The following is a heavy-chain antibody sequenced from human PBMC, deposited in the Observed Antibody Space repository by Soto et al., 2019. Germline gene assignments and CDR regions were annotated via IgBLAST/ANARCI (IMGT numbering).Heavy chain of an antibody. D-gene: IGHD6-19*01. CDR1: GFTFSSYA. CDR3: ARGSVVSELYSSGDWFDP. V-gene: IGHV3-30-3*01. CDR2: ISYDGSNK. Sequence: QVQLVESGGGVVQPGRSLRLSCAASGFTFSSYAMHWVRQAPGKGLERGAVISYDGSNKYYADSVKGRFTISRDNSTNALYLQMNSLRAEDTAVYYCARGSVVSELYSSGDWFDPWGQGTLVTVSS. J-gene: IGHJ5*02.